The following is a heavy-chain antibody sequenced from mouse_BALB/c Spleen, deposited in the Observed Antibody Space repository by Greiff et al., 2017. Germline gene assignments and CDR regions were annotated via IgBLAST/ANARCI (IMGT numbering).Heavy chain of an antibody. Sequence: EVKLVESGGGLVKPGGSLKLSCAVSGFAFSSYDMSWVRQTPEKSLEWVAYISSGGGSPYYPDTVKGRFTISRDNAKNTLYLQMSSLKSEDTAMYYCAELGWFAYWGKGTLVTVSA. CDR3: AELGWFAY. CDR2: ISSGGGSP. CDR1: GFAFSSYD. J-gene: IGHJ3*01. V-gene: IGHV5-12-1*01. D-gene: IGHD4-1*01.